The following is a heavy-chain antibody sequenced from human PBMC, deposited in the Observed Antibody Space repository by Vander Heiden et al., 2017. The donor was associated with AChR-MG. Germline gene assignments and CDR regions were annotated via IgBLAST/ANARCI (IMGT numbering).Heavy chain of an antibody. V-gene: IGHV3-23*01. CDR2: ISGSGGST. D-gene: IGHD1-26*01. J-gene: IGHJ4*02. CDR1: GFTFSSYA. CDR3: AKDRGGATTGYDY. Sequence: EVQLLESGVGLVQPGGSLRLSCAAPGFTFSSYAMSWVRQAPGKGLEWVSAISGSGGSTYYADSVKGRFTISRDNSKNTLYLQMNSLRAEDTAVYYCAKDRGGATTGYDYWGQGTLVTVSS.